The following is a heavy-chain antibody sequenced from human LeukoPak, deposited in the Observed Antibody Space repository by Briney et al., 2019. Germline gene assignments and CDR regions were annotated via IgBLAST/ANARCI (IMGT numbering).Heavy chain of an antibody. J-gene: IGHJ1*01. CDR3: ARAWREAAAFVYFHH. CDR1: GFTFSSYS. D-gene: IGHD6-13*01. CDR2: ISSSSGYI. V-gene: IGHV3-21*06. Sequence: PGGSLRLSCAASGFTFSSYSMNWVRQAPGKGLEWVSSISSSSGYIYYADSVKGRFTISRDNAKSSLYLQMNSLRGEDTAVYYCARAWREAAAFVYFHHWGQGTLVTVSS.